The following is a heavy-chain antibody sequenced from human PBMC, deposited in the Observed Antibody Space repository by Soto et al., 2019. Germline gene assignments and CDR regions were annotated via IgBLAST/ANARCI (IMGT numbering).Heavy chain of an antibody. CDR2: ISSKANSYAT. D-gene: IGHD5-12*01. CDR1: GFTFSVSA. J-gene: IGHJ2*01. Sequence: EVQLVESGGGLVQPGGSLKLSCAASGFTFSVSAMHWVRQASGKGLEWVGRISSKANSYATAYAASVKGRFTISRDDSKNTAYLQMNSLKTEDTAVYYCTRHQDEMATIRWYFDLWGRGTLVTVSS. CDR3: TRHQDEMATIRWYFDL. V-gene: IGHV3-73*01.